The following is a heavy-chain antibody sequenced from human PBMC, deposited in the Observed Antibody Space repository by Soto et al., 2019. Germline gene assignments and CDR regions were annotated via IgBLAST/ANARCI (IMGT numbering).Heavy chain of an antibody. V-gene: IGHV3-74*01. D-gene: IGHD5-12*01. CDR2: INSDGAVT. J-gene: IGHJ5*02. CDR1: GFTFSTYW. CDR3: ATVATTSYNWFAP. Sequence: EVQLVESGGGLVQPGGSLRLSCAASGFTFSTYWMHWVRQAPGKGLVWVSRINSDGAVTSYADSVKGRFTISRDNTKNTLYLQVNSLGVEDTAVYYCATVATTSYNWFAPWGQGTLVTVSS.